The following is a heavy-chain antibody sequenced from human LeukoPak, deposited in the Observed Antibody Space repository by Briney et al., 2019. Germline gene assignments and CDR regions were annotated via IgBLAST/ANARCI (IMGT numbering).Heavy chain of an antibody. V-gene: IGHV3-7*01. D-gene: IGHD3-22*01. J-gene: IGHJ3*02. Sequence: PGGSLRLSCAASGFTFSSYWMSWVRQAPGKGLEWVANIKQDGSEKYYVDSVKGRFTISRDNAKNSLNLQMNSLRAEDTAVYYCAREKVTMIVQWDAFDIWGQGTMVTVSS. CDR2: IKQDGSEK. CDR3: AREKVTMIVQWDAFDI. CDR1: GFTFSSYW.